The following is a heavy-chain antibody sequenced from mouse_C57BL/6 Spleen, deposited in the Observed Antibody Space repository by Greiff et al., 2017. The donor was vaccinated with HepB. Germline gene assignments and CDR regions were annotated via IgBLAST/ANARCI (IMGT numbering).Heavy chain of an antibody. CDR3: ASLGSSYEYFDV. CDR1: GYTFTSYG. CDR2: IYPRSGNT. Sequence: QVQLKESGAELARPGASVKLSCKASGYTFTSYGISWVKQRTGQGLEWIGEIYPRSGNTYYNEKFKGKATLTADKSSSTAYMELRSLTSEDSAVYFCASLGSSYEYFDVWGTGTTVTVSS. J-gene: IGHJ1*03. D-gene: IGHD1-1*01. V-gene: IGHV1-81*01.